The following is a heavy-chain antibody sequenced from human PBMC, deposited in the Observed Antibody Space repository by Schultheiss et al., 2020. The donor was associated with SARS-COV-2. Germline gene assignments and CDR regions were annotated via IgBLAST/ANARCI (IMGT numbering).Heavy chain of an antibody. Sequence: GGSLRLSCAASGFTFSNAWMSWVRQAPGKGLEWVGRIKSKTDGGTTDYAAPVKGRFTISRDDSKNTLYLQMNSLKTEDTAVYYCTTLWKAGLNYYGMDVWGQGTTVTVSS. V-gene: IGHV3-15*01. CDR3: TTLWKAGLNYYGMDV. J-gene: IGHJ6*02. CDR2: IKSKTDGGTT. D-gene: IGHD5-18*01. CDR1: GFTFSNAW.